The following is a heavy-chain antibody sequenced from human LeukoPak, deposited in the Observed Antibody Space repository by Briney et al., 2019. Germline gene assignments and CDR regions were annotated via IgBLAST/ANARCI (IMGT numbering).Heavy chain of an antibody. Sequence: QPGGSLRLSCAASGFTFSSYGMHWVRQAPGKGLEWVSAISGSGGSTYYADSVKGRFTISRDNSKNTLYLQMNSLRAEDTAVYYCAKNGIDIAVAGTGGYWGQGTLVTVSS. V-gene: IGHV3-23*01. D-gene: IGHD6-19*01. CDR2: ISGSGGST. CDR1: GFTFSSYG. J-gene: IGHJ4*02. CDR3: AKNGIDIAVAGTGGY.